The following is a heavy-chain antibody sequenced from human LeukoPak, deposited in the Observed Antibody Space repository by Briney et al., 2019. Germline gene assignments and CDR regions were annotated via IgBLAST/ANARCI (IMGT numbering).Heavy chain of an antibody. J-gene: IGHJ4*02. V-gene: IGHV3-23*01. CDR1: RFTFNSYA. CDR3: ARNENSGWGYFDY. D-gene: IGHD5-12*01. CDR2: IGGSNGIT. Sequence: GGSLRLSCAASRFTFNSYAMSWVRQAPGKGLEWVSVIGGSNGITFYVGSVKGRFTISRDNSKDTLYLQMDSLRAEDTAVYYCARNENSGWGYFDYWGQGTLVTVSS.